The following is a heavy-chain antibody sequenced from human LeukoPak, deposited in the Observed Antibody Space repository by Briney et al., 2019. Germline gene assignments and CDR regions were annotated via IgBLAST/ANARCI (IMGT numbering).Heavy chain of an antibody. Sequence: SETLSLTCTVSGGSISSYYWSWIRQPPGKGLEWIGYIYYSGSTNCNPSLKSRVTISVDTSKNQFSLKLSSVTAADTAVYYCARDAYDSNGYFQSAFDIWGQGTMVTVSS. V-gene: IGHV4-59*01. CDR1: GGSISSYY. J-gene: IGHJ3*02. D-gene: IGHD3-22*01. CDR2: IYYSGST. CDR3: ARDAYDSNGYFQSAFDI.